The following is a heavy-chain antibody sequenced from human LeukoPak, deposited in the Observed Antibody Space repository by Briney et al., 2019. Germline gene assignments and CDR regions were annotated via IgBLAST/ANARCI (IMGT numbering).Heavy chain of an antibody. J-gene: IGHJ6*04. CDR1: GGSFSGYY. D-gene: IGHD2-15*01. CDR2: INHSGST. CDR3: ARTSVGFVDV. V-gene: IGHV4-34*01. Sequence: PSETLSLTCAVYGGSFSGYYWSWIRQPPGKGLEWIGEINHSGSTNYNPSLKSRVTISVDTSKNQFSLKLSSVTAADTAVYYCARTSVGFVDVWGKGTTVTVSS.